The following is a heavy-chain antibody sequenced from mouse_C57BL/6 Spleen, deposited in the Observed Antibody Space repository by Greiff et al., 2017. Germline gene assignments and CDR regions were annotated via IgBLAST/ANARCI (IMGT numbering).Heavy chain of an antibody. CDR1: GYTFTSYG. D-gene: IGHD4-1*01. Sequence: VQLQQSGAELARPGASVKLSCKASGYTFTSYGISWVKQRTGQGLEWIGEIYPRSGNTYYNEKFKGKATLTADTSSSTAYMELRSLTSEDSAVYFCAGKLGSGDYWGQGTSVTVSS. CDR3: AGKLGSGDY. V-gene: IGHV1-81*01. CDR2: IYPRSGNT. J-gene: IGHJ4*01.